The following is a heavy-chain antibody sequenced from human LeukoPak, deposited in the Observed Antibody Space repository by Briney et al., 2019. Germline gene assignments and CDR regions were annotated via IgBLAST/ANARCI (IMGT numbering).Heavy chain of an antibody. Sequence: SETLSLTCAVSGGSIVTNDYSWNWIRQPPGKGLEWIGYIYHNGATYYNPSLKSRVTMSLDGSKNQFSLRLNSVTAADTAVYYCARSHPSYDSSTYYYYGMDVWGQGTTVTVSS. CDR1: GGSIVTNDYS. CDR2: IYHNGAT. V-gene: IGHV4-30-2*01. J-gene: IGHJ6*02. CDR3: ARSHPSYDSSTYYYYGMDV. D-gene: IGHD3-22*01.